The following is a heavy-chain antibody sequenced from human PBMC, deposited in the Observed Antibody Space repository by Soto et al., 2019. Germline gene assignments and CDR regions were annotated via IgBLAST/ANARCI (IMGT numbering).Heavy chain of an antibody. J-gene: IGHJ4*02. CDR3: AREIVGAYCGGDCQYYFDY. V-gene: IGHV3-48*02. CDR2: ISSSSSTI. D-gene: IGHD2-21*02. Sequence: EVQLVESGGGLVQPGGSLRLSCAASGFTFSSYSMNWLRQAPGKGLEWVSYISSSSSTIYYADSVKGRFTISRDNAKNSLYLQMNSLRDEDTAVYYCAREIVGAYCGGDCQYYFDYWGQGTLVTVSS. CDR1: GFTFSSYS.